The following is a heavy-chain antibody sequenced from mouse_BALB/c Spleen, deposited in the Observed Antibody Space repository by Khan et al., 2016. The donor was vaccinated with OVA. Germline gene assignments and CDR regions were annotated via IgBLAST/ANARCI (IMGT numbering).Heavy chain of an antibody. V-gene: IGHV1-5*01. Sequence: VQLMRSGTVLARPGASVKMSCKGSGYTFTNYWMHWVKQRPGQGLEWIGVIYPGNSDTNYNQKFKGKAKLTAVTSTRTAYMQLNSLTNEDSAVYYCTRNGFVKYESWDYWGQGTTLTVSS. CDR1: GYTFTNYW. J-gene: IGHJ2*01. D-gene: IGHD2-2*01. CDR3: TRNGFVKYESWDY. CDR2: IYPGNSDT.